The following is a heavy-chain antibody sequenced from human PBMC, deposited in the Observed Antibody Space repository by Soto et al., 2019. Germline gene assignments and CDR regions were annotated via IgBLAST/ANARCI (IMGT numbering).Heavy chain of an antibody. CDR2: IYYTGST. V-gene: IGHV4-59*01. CDR3: ARGYGYNYVGY. J-gene: IGHJ4*02. D-gene: IGHD5-18*01. Sequence: TSETLSLTCTVSGGSFITYCGSWIRQPPGKGLEWIGYIYYTGSTNYNPSLKSRVTISVDTSKNQFSLKLSSVNAADTAVYYCARGYGYNYVGYWGQGTLVTVSS. CDR1: GGSFITYC.